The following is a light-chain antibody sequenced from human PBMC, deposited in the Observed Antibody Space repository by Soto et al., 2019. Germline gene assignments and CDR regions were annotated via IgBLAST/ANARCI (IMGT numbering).Light chain of an antibody. V-gene: IGKV1-5*03. CDR1: QTISSW. CDR2: KAS. J-gene: IGKJ3*01. Sequence: DIQMTQSPSTLSGSVGDRVTITCRASQTISSWLAWYQQKPGKAPKLLIYKASTLKSGVPSRFSGSGSGTEFTLTISSLQPDDFAVYYCQQYGSSPRVTFGPGTKVDIK. CDR3: QQYGSSPRVT.